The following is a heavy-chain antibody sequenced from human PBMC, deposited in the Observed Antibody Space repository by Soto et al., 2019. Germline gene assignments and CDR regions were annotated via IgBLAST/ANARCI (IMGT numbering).Heavy chain of an antibody. Sequence: PSETLSLTCTVSSGSISSSTYYWGWIRQPPGKGLEWIGNIYYSGNTYHNPSLKSRVTISVDTSKNQFSLKLNSVTAADTAVYYCARHWSVPAGMWYLDYWGQGTLVTVSS. CDR3: ARHWSVPAGMWYLDY. D-gene: IGHD2-2*01. CDR2: IYYSGNT. J-gene: IGHJ4*02. V-gene: IGHV4-39*01. CDR1: SGSISSSTYY.